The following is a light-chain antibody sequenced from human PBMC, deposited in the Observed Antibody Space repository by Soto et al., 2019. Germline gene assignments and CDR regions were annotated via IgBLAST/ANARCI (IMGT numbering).Light chain of an antibody. CDR1: SSDVGGYNY. V-gene: IGLV2-14*01. CDR3: NSYTSSSLYV. Sequence: QSVLTQPASVSGSPGQSITISCTGTSSDVGGYNYVSWYQQHPGKAPKLMIYEVSDRPSGASNRFSGSKSGNTASLTISGLQAEDEADYYCNSYTSSSLYVFGTGTKVTV. J-gene: IGLJ1*01. CDR2: EVS.